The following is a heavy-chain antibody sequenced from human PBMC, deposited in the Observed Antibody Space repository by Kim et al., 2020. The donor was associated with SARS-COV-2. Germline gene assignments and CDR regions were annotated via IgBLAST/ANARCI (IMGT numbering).Heavy chain of an antibody. CDR3: ARKRRNCSGGSCYFDI. Sequence: SLKSRVTMSVDTSKNLFSLKLSSVTAADTAVYYCARKRRNCSGGSCYFDIWGQGTMVTVSS. D-gene: IGHD2-15*01. V-gene: IGHV4-39*01. J-gene: IGHJ3*02.